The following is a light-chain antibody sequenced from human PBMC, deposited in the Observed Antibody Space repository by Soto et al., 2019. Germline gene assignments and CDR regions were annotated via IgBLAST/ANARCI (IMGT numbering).Light chain of an antibody. Sequence: EIVLTQSPGTLSLSPGERATLSCRASQSVSSSYLAWYQQKPGQAPRLLIYGASSRATGIPDRFSGSGSGTESPLTISRLEPEDFALYYCQQYGSSPRTFGQGTKVEIK. CDR2: GAS. CDR1: QSVSSSY. V-gene: IGKV3-20*01. CDR3: QQYGSSPRT. J-gene: IGKJ1*01.